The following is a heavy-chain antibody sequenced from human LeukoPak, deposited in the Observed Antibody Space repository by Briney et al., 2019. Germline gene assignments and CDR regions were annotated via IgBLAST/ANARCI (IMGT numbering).Heavy chain of an antibody. CDR2: TFYRSKWYN. V-gene: IGHV6-1*01. D-gene: IGHD1-26*01. CDR3: ARDRGGNYGSYYFDY. J-gene: IGHJ4*02. Sequence: SQTLSLTCAISGDSVSSNSGAWSWIRQSPSRGLEWLGRTFYRSKWYNEYAESVKSRITINSDTSKNQFSLQLSSVTPEDTAVYYCARDRGGNYGSYYFDYWDQGTLVTVPS. CDR1: GDSVSSNSGA.